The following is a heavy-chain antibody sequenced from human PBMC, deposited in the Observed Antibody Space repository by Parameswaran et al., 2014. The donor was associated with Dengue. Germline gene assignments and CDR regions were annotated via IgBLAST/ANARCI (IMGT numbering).Heavy chain of an antibody. CDR2: IYYSGST. CDR3: ARQEYYYYGMDV. V-gene: IGHV4-39*01. Sequence: VRQMPGKGLEWIGSIYYSGSTYYNPSLKSRVTISVDTSKNQFSLKLSSVTAADTAVYYCARQEYYYYGMDVWGQGTTVTVSS. J-gene: IGHJ6*02.